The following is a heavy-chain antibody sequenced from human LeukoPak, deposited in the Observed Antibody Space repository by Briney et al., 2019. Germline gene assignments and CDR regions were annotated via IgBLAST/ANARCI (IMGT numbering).Heavy chain of an antibody. CDR2: INHSGST. CDR3: ARVPGDY. Sequence: PSETLSLTCAVYGGSFSGYYWSWIRQPPGKGLEWIGEINHSGSTNYNLSLKSRVTISVDTSKNQFSLKLSSVTAADTAVYYCARVPGDYWGQGTLVTVSS. CDR1: GGSFSGYY. D-gene: IGHD3-10*01. V-gene: IGHV4-34*01. J-gene: IGHJ4*02.